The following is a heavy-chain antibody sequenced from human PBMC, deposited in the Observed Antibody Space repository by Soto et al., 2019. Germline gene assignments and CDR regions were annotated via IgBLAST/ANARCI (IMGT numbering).Heavy chain of an antibody. J-gene: IGHJ6*01. V-gene: IGHV1-2*02. D-gene: IGHD3-10*01. CDR1: GYTFTGYY. CDR2: INPNSGGT. CDR3: ARHDTFPRVRGYGMDV. Sequence: ASVKVSCKASGYTFTGYYIHWVRQAPGQGLEWMGWINPNSGGTNYAQKFQGRVTMTRETSISTAYMELSRMRSDDTAVYYCARHDTFPRVRGYGMDVWGEVTTVTVSS.